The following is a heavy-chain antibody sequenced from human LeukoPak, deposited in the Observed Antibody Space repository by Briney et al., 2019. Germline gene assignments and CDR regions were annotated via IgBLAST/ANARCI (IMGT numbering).Heavy chain of an antibody. V-gene: IGHV3-30-3*01. J-gene: IGHJ4*02. CDR1: GFTFSSYA. CDR3: ANSGSSSWFLDY. CDR2: ISYDGSNK. D-gene: IGHD6-13*01. Sequence: GGSLRLSCAASGFTFSSYAMHWVRQAPGKGLEWVAVISYDGSNKYYADSVKGRFTISRDNSKNTLYLQMNSLRTEDTAVYYCANSGSSSWFLDYWGQGTLVTVSS.